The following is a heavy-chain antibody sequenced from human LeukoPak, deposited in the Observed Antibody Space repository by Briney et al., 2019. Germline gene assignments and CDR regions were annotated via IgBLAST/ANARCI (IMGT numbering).Heavy chain of an antibody. Sequence: SGPALVKPTRTLTLTCSFSGFSLTTSGMCVSWIRQPPGKALEWLARIDWEDDSYYNTSLKTRLTISKDTAKNQVVLTMTNMDPVDTATYYCARTVRGLMHYYYYYMDVWGKGTTVTVSS. J-gene: IGHJ6*03. CDR2: IDWEDDS. V-gene: IGHV2-70*11. CDR1: GFSLTTSGMC. CDR3: ARTVRGLMHYYYYYMDV. D-gene: IGHD3-10*01.